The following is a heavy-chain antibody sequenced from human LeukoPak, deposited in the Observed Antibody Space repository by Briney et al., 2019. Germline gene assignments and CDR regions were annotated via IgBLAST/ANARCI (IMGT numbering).Heavy chain of an antibody. Sequence: SETLSLTCAVYGGPFSGYYWSWIRQPPGKGREWMGEINHSGSTNYNPSLKSRVTISVATSKNQFPLKLSSVTAADTAVYYCAGLGVVVPAAPGWFDPWGQGTLVTVSS. CDR1: GGPFSGYY. J-gene: IGHJ5*02. CDR3: AGLGVVVPAAPGWFDP. CDR2: INHSGST. D-gene: IGHD2-2*01. V-gene: IGHV4-34*01.